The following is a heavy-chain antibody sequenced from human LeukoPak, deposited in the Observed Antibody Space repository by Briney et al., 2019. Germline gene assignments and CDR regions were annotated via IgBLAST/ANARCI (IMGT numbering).Heavy chain of an antibody. D-gene: IGHD6-13*01. CDR2: ISYDGSNK. CDR3: ARPRGAAAGTFGFDP. Sequence: PGGSLRLSCAASGFTFTSHVMHWVRQAPGKGLQWVALISYDGSNKYYADSVKGRFTISRDNSKNTLYLQMNSLRAEDTAVYYCARPRGAAAGTFGFDPWGQGTLVTVSS. CDR1: GFTFTSHV. V-gene: IGHV3-30*03. J-gene: IGHJ5*02.